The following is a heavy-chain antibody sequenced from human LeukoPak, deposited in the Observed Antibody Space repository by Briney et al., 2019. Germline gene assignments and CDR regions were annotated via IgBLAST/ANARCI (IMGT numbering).Heavy chain of an antibody. D-gene: IGHD6-19*01. CDR2: IYHSGST. CDR3: ARENRYGSGVWFDP. Sequence: PSETLSLTCAVSGGSISSSNWWSWVRQPPGKGLEWIGEIYHSGSTNYNPSLKSRVTISVDTSKNQFSLKLSSVTAADTAVYYCARENRYGSGVWFDPWGQGTLVTVSS. CDR1: GGSISSSNW. J-gene: IGHJ5*02. V-gene: IGHV4-4*02.